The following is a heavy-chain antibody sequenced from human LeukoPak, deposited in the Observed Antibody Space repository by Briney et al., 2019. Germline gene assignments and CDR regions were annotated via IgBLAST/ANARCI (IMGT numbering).Heavy chain of an antibody. V-gene: IGHV3-21*01. CDR2: ISSSSSYI. CDR1: GFTFSSYS. D-gene: IGHD5-18*01. J-gene: IGHJ3*02. Sequence: PGGSLRLSCAASGFTFSSYSMNWVRQAPGKGLEWVSSISSSSSYIHYADSVKGRFTISRDNAKNSLYLQMNSLRAEDTAVYYCARENTAMVKAFDIWGQGTMVTVSS. CDR3: ARENTAMVKAFDI.